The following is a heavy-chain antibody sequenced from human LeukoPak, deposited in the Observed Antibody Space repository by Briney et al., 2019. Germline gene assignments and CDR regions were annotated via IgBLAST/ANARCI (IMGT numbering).Heavy chain of an antibody. CDR2: INPNSGGT. CDR3: ARDVGLWHYYMDV. Sequence: ASVKVSCKTSGYTFTTYYIHWVRQAPGQGLEWMGWINPNSGGTNYAQKFQGRVTMTRDTSISTAYMELSRLRSDDTAVYYCARDVGLWHYYMDVWGKGTTVTISS. CDR1: GYTFTTYY. D-gene: IGHD2-15*01. J-gene: IGHJ6*03. V-gene: IGHV1-2*02.